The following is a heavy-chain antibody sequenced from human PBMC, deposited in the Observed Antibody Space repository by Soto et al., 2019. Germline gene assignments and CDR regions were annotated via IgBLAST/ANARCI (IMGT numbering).Heavy chain of an antibody. CDR2: IDTSDSYT. CDR3: ARIDYYDSSGSTMVDY. Sequence: EESRKVSGNCSGYSCTSYWISWMRHMPVKCLGWMGRIDTSDSYTNYSPSFQGHVTISADKSISTAYLQWSILKASDTAMYYCARIDYYDSSGSTMVDYWGPGTLVTVSS. D-gene: IGHD3-22*01. J-gene: IGHJ4*02. V-gene: IGHV5-10-1*01. CDR1: GYSCTSYW.